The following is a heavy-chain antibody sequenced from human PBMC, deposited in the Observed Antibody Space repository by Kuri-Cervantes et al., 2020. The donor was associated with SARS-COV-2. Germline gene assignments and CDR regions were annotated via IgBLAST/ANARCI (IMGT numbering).Heavy chain of an antibody. V-gene: IGHV3-15*01. Sequence: GGSLRLSCAASGFTFSNAWMSWVRQAPGKGLEWVGRIKSKTDGGTTDYAAPVKGRFTISRDDSKNTLYLQMNSLRAEDTAVYYCAKEVEQPVPWFDPWGQGTLVTVSS. CDR3: AKEVEQPVPWFDP. CDR2: IKSKTDGGTT. D-gene: IGHD6-6*01. CDR1: GFTFSNAW. J-gene: IGHJ5*02.